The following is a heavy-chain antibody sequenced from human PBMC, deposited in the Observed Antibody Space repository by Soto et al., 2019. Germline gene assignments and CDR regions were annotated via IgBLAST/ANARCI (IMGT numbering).Heavy chain of an antibody. CDR1: GGTFSSYA. J-gene: IGHJ6*02. CDR3: ARGGRRHFDRQQSYYYYGMDV. CDR2: IIPIFGTA. Sequence: ASVKVSCKASGGTFSSYAISWVRQAPGQGLEWMGGIIPIFGTANYAQKFQGRVTITADESTSTAYMELSSLRSEDTAVHYCARGGRRHFDRQQSYYYYGMDVWGQGTTVTVSS. V-gene: IGHV1-69*13. D-gene: IGHD3-9*01.